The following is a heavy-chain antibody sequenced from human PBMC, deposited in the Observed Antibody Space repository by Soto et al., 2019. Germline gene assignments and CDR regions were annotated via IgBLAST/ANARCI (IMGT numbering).Heavy chain of an antibody. CDR3: ARVRDQLLFYYYYGMDV. J-gene: IGHJ6*02. Sequence: QVQLVESGGGVVQPGRSLRLSCAASGFTFSSYARHWVRQAPGKGLEWVAVISYDGSNKYYADSVKGRFTISRDNSKNTLYLQMNSLRAEDTAVYYCARVRDQLLFYYYYGMDVWGQGTTVTVSS. CDR2: ISYDGSNK. V-gene: IGHV3-30-3*01. CDR1: GFTFSSYA. D-gene: IGHD2-2*01.